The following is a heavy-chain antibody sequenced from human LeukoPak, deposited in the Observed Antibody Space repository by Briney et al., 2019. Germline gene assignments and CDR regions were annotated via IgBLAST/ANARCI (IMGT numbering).Heavy chain of an antibody. CDR2: VYNSGST. Sequence: PSETLSLTCTVSGGSINSYYWTWIRQPPGKGLEWIANVYNSGSTNYNPSLKSRVTISVDMFKNQFSLKLTSVTAADTAVYYCARFRSGMDVWGQGTTVTVSS. CDR3: ARFRSGMDV. CDR1: GGSINSYY. V-gene: IGHV4-59*01. J-gene: IGHJ6*02.